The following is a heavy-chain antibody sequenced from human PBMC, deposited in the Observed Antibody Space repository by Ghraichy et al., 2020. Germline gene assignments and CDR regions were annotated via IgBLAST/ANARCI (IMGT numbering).Heavy chain of an antibody. J-gene: IGHJ4*02. Sequence: GSLRLSCTVSGGSISSSSYYWGWIRQPPGKGQEWIGSIYYSGSTNYNPSLKSRATISVDTSKNQFSLKLSSVTAADTAVYYCARLLRYDMSIDYWGQGTLVTVAS. CDR1: GGSISSSSYY. CDR3: ARLLRYDMSIDY. V-gene: IGHV4-39*01. D-gene: IGHD3-22*01. CDR2: IYYSGST.